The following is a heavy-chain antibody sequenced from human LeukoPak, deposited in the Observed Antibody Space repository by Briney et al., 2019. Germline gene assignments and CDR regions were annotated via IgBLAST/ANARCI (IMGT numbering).Heavy chain of an antibody. J-gene: IGHJ4*02. CDR2: MLYDGSNK. V-gene: IGHV3-30*03. CDR3: ASAPAYTIPYGLEGDYLDY. Sequence: SLRPSCAVSGFTFTAYGMPRVARSPGTGREWGAVMLYDGSNKYYADSLKHRFTISINNSKNRLYLQMNSLRAEDTAVCYCASAPAYTIPYGLEGDYLDYWGQGTLVTVSS. CDR1: GFTFTAYG. D-gene: IGHD2-2*02.